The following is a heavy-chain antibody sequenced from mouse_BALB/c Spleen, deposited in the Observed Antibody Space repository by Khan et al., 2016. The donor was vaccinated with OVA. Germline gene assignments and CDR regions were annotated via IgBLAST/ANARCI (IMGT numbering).Heavy chain of an antibody. V-gene: IGHV3-2*02. Sequence: EVELVESGPGLVKPSQSLSLTCTVTGYSITSDYAWDWIRQFPGNKLEWMGYISYGGSTSYNPSLKSRISITRDTSKNQFFLQLNSVTTEDTATCYCARKNYYGHAMDYWGQGTSVTVSS. J-gene: IGHJ4*01. CDR2: ISYGGST. D-gene: IGHD1-2*01. CDR1: GYSITSDYA. CDR3: ARKNYYGHAMDY.